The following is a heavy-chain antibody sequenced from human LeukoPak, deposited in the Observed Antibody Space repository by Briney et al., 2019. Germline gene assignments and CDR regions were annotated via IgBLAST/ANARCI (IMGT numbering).Heavy chain of an antibody. CDR1: GFTFSSYR. CDR2: ISSNSSYI. CDR3: ARDRFWFGELENYFDY. Sequence: GGSLRLSCAASGFTFSSYRMNWVRQAPGKGLGWVSSISSNSSYIYYADSVKGRFTISRDNAKNSLYLQMNSLRAEDTAVYYCARDRFWFGELENYFDYWGQGTLVTVSS. J-gene: IGHJ4*02. D-gene: IGHD3-10*01. V-gene: IGHV3-21*01.